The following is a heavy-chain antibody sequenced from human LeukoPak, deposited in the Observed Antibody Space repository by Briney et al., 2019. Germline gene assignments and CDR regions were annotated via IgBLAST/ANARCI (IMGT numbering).Heavy chain of an antibody. J-gene: IGHJ4*02. Sequence: ASVTVSCKASGYTFTSYYMHWVRQAPGQGLEWMGIINPSGGSTSYAQKFQGRVTMTRDTSTSTAYMELSSLRSEDTAVYYCAREKLGGASGSYSDYWGQGTLVTVSS. CDR2: INPSGGST. V-gene: IGHV1-46*01. D-gene: IGHD3-10*01. CDR1: GYTFTSYY. CDR3: AREKLGGASGSYSDY.